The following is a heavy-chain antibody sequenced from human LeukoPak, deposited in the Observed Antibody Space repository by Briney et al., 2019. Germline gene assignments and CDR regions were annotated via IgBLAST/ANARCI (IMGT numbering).Heavy chain of an antibody. Sequence: PGRSLRLSCAASGFTFSSYAMHWVRQAPGKGLEWVAVISYDGSNKYYADSVKGRFTISRDNSKNTLYLQMNSLRAEDTAVYYCARARGVVAATSADWFDPWGQGTLVTVSS. CDR2: ISYDGSNK. D-gene: IGHD2-15*01. CDR1: GFTFSSYA. V-gene: IGHV3-30*04. J-gene: IGHJ5*02. CDR3: ARARGVVAATSADWFDP.